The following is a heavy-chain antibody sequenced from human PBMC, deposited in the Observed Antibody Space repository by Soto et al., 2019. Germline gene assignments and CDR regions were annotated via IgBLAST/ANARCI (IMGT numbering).Heavy chain of an antibody. CDR3: AKALVDTAMVFGYGMDV. CDR1: GFTFTSHA. J-gene: IGHJ6*02. V-gene: IGHV3-30*18. CDR2: ISYDGSNK. Sequence: GGSLRLSCAASGFTFTSHAMHWVRQAPGKGLEWVAVISYDGSNKYYADSVKGRFTISRDNSKNTLYLQMNSLRAEDTAVYYCAKALVDTAMVFGYGMDVWGQGTTVTVSS. D-gene: IGHD5-18*01.